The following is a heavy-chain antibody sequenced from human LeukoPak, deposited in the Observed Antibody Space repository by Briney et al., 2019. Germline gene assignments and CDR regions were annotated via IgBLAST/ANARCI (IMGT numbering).Heavy chain of an antibody. V-gene: IGHV3-30*19. CDR3: ARGGSTYDYVWGSFWADY. CDR1: GFTFSSYG. D-gene: IGHD3-16*01. CDR2: IWYDGSNK. J-gene: IGHJ4*01. Sequence: PGGSLRLSCAASGFTFSSYGMHWVRQAPGKGLEWVAVIWYDGSNKYYADSVKGRFTVSRDNSRNTLYLQLNSLRAEDTAVYYCARGGSTYDYVWGSFWADYWGHGTLVTVSS.